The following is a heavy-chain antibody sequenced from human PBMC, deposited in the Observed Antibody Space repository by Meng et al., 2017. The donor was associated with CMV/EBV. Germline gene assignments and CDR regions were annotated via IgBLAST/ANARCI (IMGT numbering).Heavy chain of an antibody. Sequence: ASVKVSCKASGYTFTSYGISWVRQAPGPGLEWMGWISAYNGNTNYAQKLQGRVTMTTDTSTSTAYMELRSLRSDDTAVYYCARGGFLEWLTHYYYYGMDVWGQGTTVTVSS. CDR3: ARGGFLEWLTHYYYYGMDV. V-gene: IGHV1-18*01. CDR2: ISAYNGNT. J-gene: IGHJ6*02. CDR1: GYTFTSYG. D-gene: IGHD3-3*01.